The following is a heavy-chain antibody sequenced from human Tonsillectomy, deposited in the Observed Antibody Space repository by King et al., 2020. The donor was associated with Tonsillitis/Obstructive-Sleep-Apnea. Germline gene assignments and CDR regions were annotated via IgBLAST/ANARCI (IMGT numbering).Heavy chain of an antibody. V-gene: IGHV5-51*01. CDR3: ARRGDSSSFVSLDYFDY. CDR2: IYPGDSDT. J-gene: IGHJ4*02. CDR1: GYRFSSSW. D-gene: IGHD6-6*01. Sequence: QLVQSGAEVKKPGESLKISCEGSGYRFSSSWIGWMRQIPGKGLEWMGIIYPGDSDTRYSPSFQGLVTISADKSISTAQLQWSSLTASDTAMYDCARRGDSSSFVSLDYFDYWGQGTLVTVSS.